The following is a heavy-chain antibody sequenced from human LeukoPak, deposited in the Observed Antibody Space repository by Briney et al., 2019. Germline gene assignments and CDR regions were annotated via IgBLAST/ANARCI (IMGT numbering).Heavy chain of an antibody. J-gene: IGHJ4*02. CDR1: GYTFTGYH. D-gene: IGHD3-10*01. Sequence: GASVKVSCKASGYTFTGYHMHWVRQAPGQGLEWMGWINPNSGGTNYAQKFQGRVTMTRDKSISTAYMELSRLRSDDTAVYYCAREWFGEPYFDYWGQGTLVTVSS. V-gene: IGHV1-2*02. CDR3: AREWFGEPYFDY. CDR2: INPNSGGT.